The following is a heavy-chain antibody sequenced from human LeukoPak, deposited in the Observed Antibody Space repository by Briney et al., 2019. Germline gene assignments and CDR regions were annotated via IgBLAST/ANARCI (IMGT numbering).Heavy chain of an antibody. CDR3: ARTRKAAAGRKTSFDY. D-gene: IGHD6-13*01. J-gene: IGHJ4*02. V-gene: IGHV1-8*01. CDR2: MNPNSGNT. CDR1: GYTFTSYD. Sequence: ASVKVSCKASGYTFTSYDINWVRQATGQGLEWMGWMNPNSGNTGYAQKFQGRVTMTRNTSLSTAYMELSSLRSEDTAVYYCARTRKAAAGRKTSFDYWGQGTLVTVSS.